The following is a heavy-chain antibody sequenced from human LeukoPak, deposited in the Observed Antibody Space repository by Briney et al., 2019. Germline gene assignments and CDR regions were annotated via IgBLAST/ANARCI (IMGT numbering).Heavy chain of an antibody. CDR3: VKIKPGGASFDY. CDR2: IYYSGST. J-gene: IGHJ4*02. Sequence: PSETLSLTCTVSGDSFSSDPYYWGWIRQPPGKGLELIGTIYYSGSTYYNPSLKSRVTISVDTSKNQFSLKLSSVIAADTALYYCVKIKPGGASFDYWGQGTLVTVSS. D-gene: IGHD1-26*01. CDR1: GDSFSSDPYY. V-gene: IGHV4-39*07.